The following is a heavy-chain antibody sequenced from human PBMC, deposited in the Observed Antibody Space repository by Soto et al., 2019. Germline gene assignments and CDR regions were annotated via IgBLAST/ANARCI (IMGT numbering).Heavy chain of an antibody. CDR2: IIPIFGTA. Sequence: QVQLVQSGAEVKKPGSSVKVSCKASGGTFSSYAISWVRQAPGQGLEWMGGIIPIFGTANYAQKFQGRVTITADESTSTAYMERGSVRSEDTAVYYCARERGDVEMASISCYDDGMDVWGQGTTVTVSS. V-gene: IGHV1-69*01. J-gene: IGHJ6*02. CDR3: ARERGDVEMASISCYDDGMDV. D-gene: IGHD3-16*01. CDR1: GGTFSSYA.